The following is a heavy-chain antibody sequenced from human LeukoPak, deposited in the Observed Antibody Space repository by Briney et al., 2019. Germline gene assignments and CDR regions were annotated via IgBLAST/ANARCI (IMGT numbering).Heavy chain of an antibody. V-gene: IGHV4-34*01. CDR3: ARQYSSGWPPHY. Sequence: PSETLSLTCAVYGGSFSGYYWSWIRQPPGKGLEWIGEINHSGSTNYNPSLKSRVTISVDTSKNQCSLKLSSVTAADTAVYYCARQYSSGWPPHYWGQGTLVTVSS. CDR2: INHSGST. J-gene: IGHJ4*02. D-gene: IGHD6-19*01. CDR1: GGSFSGYY.